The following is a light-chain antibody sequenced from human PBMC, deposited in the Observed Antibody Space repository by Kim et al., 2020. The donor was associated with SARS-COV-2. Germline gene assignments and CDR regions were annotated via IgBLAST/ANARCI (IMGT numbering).Light chain of an antibody. V-gene: IGKV3-15*01. CDR2: GAS. J-gene: IGKJ1*01. CDR1: RRVSSN. CDR3: QQYDKWPRT. Sequence: VSPGERATLACTAIRRVSSNLAWYQQKPGQAPRLLSSGASTRATGIPGRFSGRGSGTDFTLTISSLQSEDSAVYYCQQYDKWPRTFGQGTKGDIK.